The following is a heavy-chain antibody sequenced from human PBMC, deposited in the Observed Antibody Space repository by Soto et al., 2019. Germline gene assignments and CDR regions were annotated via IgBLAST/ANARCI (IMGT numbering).Heavy chain of an antibody. CDR1: GGTLSDHG. CDR2: TIPVFNTA. J-gene: IGHJ3*02. D-gene: IGHD3-10*01. V-gene: IGHV1-69*06. CDR3: ARGVYGSGNYYTGPSAFDI. Sequence: QVQLEQSGAEVKKPGSSVKISCKASGGTLSDHGVSWLRQAPGQGLEWVGVTIPVFNTAKYAPKFQGRVTLASDKSTNTADVELGSLRSDDTSFYYCARGVYGSGNYYTGPSAFDIWGQGTLVIVSS.